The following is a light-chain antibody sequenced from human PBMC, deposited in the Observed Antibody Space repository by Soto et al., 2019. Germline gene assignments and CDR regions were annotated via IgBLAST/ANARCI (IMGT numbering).Light chain of an antibody. V-gene: IGKV1-5*01. Sequence: DVQMTQSPSTLSASVGDRVTITCRASQLVNSWLAWYQQKPGRAPKLLIYDATSLESGVPSRFSGSGSGTEFTLTISSLQPDDSATYYCQQYNSYWTFGQGTRVEIK. J-gene: IGKJ1*01. CDR1: QLVNSW. CDR3: QQYNSYWT. CDR2: DAT.